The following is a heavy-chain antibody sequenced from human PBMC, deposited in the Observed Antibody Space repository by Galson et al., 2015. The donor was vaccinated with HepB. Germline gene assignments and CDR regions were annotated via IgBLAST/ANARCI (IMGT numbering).Heavy chain of an antibody. V-gene: IGHV3-23*01. Sequence: SLRLSCAASGFTFSSYAMSWVRQAPGKGLEWVSAISGSGGSTYYADSVKGRFTISRDNSKNTLYLQMNSLRAEDTAVYCCAKTYSSSWDHDAFDIWGQGTMVTVSS. CDR1: GFTFSSYA. CDR2: ISGSGGST. CDR3: AKTYSSSWDHDAFDI. D-gene: IGHD6-13*01. J-gene: IGHJ3*02.